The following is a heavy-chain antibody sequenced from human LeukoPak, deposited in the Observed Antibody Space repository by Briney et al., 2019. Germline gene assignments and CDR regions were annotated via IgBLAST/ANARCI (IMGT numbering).Heavy chain of an antibody. CDR2: IYYSGST. CDR3: ARGYCSGGSCHHYGMDV. D-gene: IGHD2-15*01. V-gene: IGHV4-59*08. Sequence: PSETLSLTCTVSGGSISSYYWSWIRQPPGKGLEWIGYIYYSGSTNYNPSLKSRVTISVDTSKNQFSLKLSSVTAADTAVYYCARGYCSGGSCHHYGMDVWGQGTTVTVSS. CDR1: GGSISSYY. J-gene: IGHJ6*02.